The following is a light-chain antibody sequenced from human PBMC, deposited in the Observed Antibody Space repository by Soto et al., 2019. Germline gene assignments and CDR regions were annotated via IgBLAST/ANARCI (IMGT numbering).Light chain of an antibody. J-gene: IGKJ4*01. CDR1: QSVSSSY. CDR2: GAS. CDR3: QHYGSSPFT. V-gene: IGKV3-20*01. Sequence: EIVLTQSPGTLSLSPGERATLSCRASQSVSSSYLAWYQQKPGQAPRLLIYGASSRATGIPDRFSGSGSGTDFTLTISRLEPEDCAVYYCQHYGSSPFTFGGGTKVEIK.